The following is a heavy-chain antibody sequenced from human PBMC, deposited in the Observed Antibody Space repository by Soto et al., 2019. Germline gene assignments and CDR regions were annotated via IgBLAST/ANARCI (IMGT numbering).Heavy chain of an antibody. J-gene: IGHJ4*02. D-gene: IGHD6-19*01. CDR3: AKGGRQWLVTSDFNY. CDR2: VSHDGRNT. Sequence: GGSLRLSCVASGITFSNYWMHWVRQAPGKGLEWVAVVSHDGRNTHYADSVKGRFTISRDSSKNTVSLEMTSLRAEDTAVYYCAKGGRQWLVTSDFNYWGQGALVTVSS. CDR1: GITFSNYW. V-gene: IGHV3-30*18.